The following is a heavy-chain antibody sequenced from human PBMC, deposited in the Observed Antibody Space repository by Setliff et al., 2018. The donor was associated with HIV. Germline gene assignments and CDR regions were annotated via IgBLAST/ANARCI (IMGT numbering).Heavy chain of an antibody. CDR2: IYTSGST. V-gene: IGHV4-4*07. D-gene: IGHD3-22*01. CDR3: ARLRHTYYYDSSYFDY. CDR1: GGSISSYY. J-gene: IGHJ4*02. Sequence: SETLSLTCTVSGGSISSYYWSWIRQPAGKGLEWIGRIYTSGSTNYNPSLKSRVTMSVDTSKNQFSLKLSSVTAADTAVYYCARLRHTYYYDSSYFDYWGQGTQVTVS.